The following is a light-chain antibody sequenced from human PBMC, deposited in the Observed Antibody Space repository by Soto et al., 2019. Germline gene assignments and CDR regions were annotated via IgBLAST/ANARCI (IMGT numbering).Light chain of an antibody. CDR2: DAY. V-gene: IGKV2-30*01. CDR1: QSLVYSDGNTY. Sequence: FVMTQSPLSLPVTLGQPASISCRSSQSLVYSDGNTYLNWYQQKPGQAPRLLIYDAYNRATGIPPRFSGSGSGTDFTLTISSLEPEDSAVYYCQQYNSWLWTFGQGTKVDIK. J-gene: IGKJ1*01. CDR3: QQYNSWLWT.